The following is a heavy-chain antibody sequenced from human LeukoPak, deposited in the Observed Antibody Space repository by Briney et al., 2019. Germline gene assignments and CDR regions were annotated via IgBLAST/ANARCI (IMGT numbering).Heavy chain of an antibody. V-gene: IGHV3-48*04. Sequence: GGSLRLSCAASGFTFSSYWMHWVRQAPGKGLEWVSYISSSSSIIYYADSVKGRFTISRDNAKNSVYLQMNSLRAEDTAVYYCARGGTIVVVTAINYWGQGTLATVSS. J-gene: IGHJ4*02. CDR3: ARGGTIVVVTAINY. CDR1: GFTFSSYW. D-gene: IGHD2-21*02. CDR2: ISSSSSII.